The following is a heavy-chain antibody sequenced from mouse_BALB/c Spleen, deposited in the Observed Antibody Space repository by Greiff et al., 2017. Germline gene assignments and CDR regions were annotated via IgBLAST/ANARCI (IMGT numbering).Heavy chain of an antibody. V-gene: IGHV2-6-5*01. CDR2: IWGGGST. D-gene: IGHD2-2*01. CDR1: GFSLTDYG. Sequence: VKLQESGPGLVAPSQSLSITCTVSGFSLTDYGVSWIRQPPGKGLEWLGVIWGGGSTYYNSALKSRLSISTDNSKSQVFLKMNSLQTDDTAMYSCAKQMGYGYDLFDYWGQGTSVTVSS. CDR3: AKQMGYGYDLFDY. J-gene: IGHJ4*01.